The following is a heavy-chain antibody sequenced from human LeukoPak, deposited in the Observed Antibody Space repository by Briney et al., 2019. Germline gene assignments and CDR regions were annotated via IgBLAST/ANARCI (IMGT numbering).Heavy chain of an antibody. Sequence: ASVKVSCKASGYTFTSFGISWGRQAPVQGLEWVGWISAFNGYTNYAQKLQGRVSMTTDTSTGTAYMELRSLRSDDTAVYYCARAKRYYYDSSGSQSFYFDYWGQGTLVTVSS. CDR1: GYTFTSFG. D-gene: IGHD3-22*01. J-gene: IGHJ4*02. CDR3: ARAKRYYYDSSGSQSFYFDY. V-gene: IGHV1-18*01. CDR2: ISAFNGYT.